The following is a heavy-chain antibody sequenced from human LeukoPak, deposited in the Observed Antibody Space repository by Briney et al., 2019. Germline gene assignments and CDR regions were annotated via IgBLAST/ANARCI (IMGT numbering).Heavy chain of an antibody. D-gene: IGHD1-1*01. CDR1: GFTFSSYN. Sequence: PGGSLRLSCAAFGFTFSSYNMNWDRQAPGKGLEWVSSISSSSSYIYYADSVKGRFTISRDNAKNSLYLQMNSLRAEDTAVYYCARDPALDGAFDIWGQGTMLTVSS. J-gene: IGHJ3*02. V-gene: IGHV3-21*01. CDR3: ARDPALDGAFDI. CDR2: ISSSSSYI.